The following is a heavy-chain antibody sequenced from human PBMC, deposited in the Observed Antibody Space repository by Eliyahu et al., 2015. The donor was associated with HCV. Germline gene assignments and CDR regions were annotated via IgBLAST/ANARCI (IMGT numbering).Heavy chain of an antibody. D-gene: IGHD2-15*01. J-gene: IGHJ4*02. CDR2: IYSNGYT. CDR3: ARVPPRVECSGGSCYLDY. CDR1: GDSISRGINY. V-gene: IGHV4-31*03. Sequence: QVQLQESGPGLVKPSQTLSLTCTVSGDSISRGINYWSWIRQHPGKGLEWIGYIYSNGYTYYNPSLKSRVTILVDTSKNQFSLELSSVTAADTAVYYCARVPPRVECSGGSCYLDYWGQGTLVTVSS.